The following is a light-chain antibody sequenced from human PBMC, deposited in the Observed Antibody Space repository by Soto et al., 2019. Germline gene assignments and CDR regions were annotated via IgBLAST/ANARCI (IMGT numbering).Light chain of an antibody. J-gene: IGLJ1*01. V-gene: IGLV2-23*02. CDR1: DSDIGSYNI. Sequence: QSVLTQVASVSGSPGQSITISCTGTDSDIGSYNIVSWYQQHPDKAPQLIIYEVTKRPSGVSDHFSGSKSGNTVSLTISGLQAEDEGDYHCCSYAGSNVFVFGTGTKVTVL. CDR3: CSYAGSNVFV. CDR2: EVT.